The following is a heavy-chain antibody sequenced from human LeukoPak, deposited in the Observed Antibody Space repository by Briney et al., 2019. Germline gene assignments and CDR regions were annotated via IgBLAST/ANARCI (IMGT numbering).Heavy chain of an antibody. CDR3: ARGASYGYRY. J-gene: IGHJ4*02. V-gene: IGHV4-34*01. D-gene: IGHD5-18*01. CDR2: INHSGST. CDR1: GGSFSAYY. Sequence: SETLSLTCAVYGGSFSAYYWSWIRQPPGKGLEWIGEINHSGSTNYNPSLKSRVTISVDTSKNQFSLKLSSVTAADTAVYYCARGASYGYRYWGQGTLVTVSS.